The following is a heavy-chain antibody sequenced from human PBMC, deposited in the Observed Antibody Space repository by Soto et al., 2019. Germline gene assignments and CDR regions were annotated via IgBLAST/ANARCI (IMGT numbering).Heavy chain of an antibody. V-gene: IGHV1-69*06. CDR2: IIPIFGTA. Sequence: QVQLVQSGAEVKKPGSSVKVSGKASGGTFSSYAISWVRQAPGQGLEWMGGIIPIFGTANYAQKFQDRVTITADKYKSTAYMELSSLRSEDTAVYYCARAPGSSGSYSYYYGMDVWGQGNPVTVS. D-gene: IGHD3-10*01. CDR3: ARAPGSSGSYSYYYGMDV. CDR1: GGTFSSYA. J-gene: IGHJ6*02.